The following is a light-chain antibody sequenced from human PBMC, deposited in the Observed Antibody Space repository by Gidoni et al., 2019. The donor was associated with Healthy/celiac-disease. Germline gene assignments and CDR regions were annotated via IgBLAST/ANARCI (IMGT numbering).Light chain of an antibody. J-gene: IGLJ2*01. CDR2: GKN. CDR3: NSRDSSGNHRVGV. CDR1: SLRSYY. V-gene: IGLV3-19*01. Sequence: SSELTQDPAVSVALGPTVRITCQGNSLRSYYASWYQQKPGQAPVLVIYGKNNRPSGIPDRFSGSSSGNTASLTITGAQAEDEADYYCNSRDSSGNHRVGVFGGGTKLTVL.